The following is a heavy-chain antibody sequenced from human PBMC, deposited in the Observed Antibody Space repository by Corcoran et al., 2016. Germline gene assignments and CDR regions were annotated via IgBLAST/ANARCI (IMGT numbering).Heavy chain of an antibody. CDR2: ISYDGSNK. Sequence: QVQLVASGGGVVQPGRSLRLSFAASGFTFISYGMHWVRQAPGKGVEWVAVISYDGSNKYYAYSVKGRFTISRDNSKNTLYLQMNSLRAEATAVVYCAKESLNRWLDYWGHGTLVTVSS. D-gene: IGHD2-15*01. J-gene: IGHJ4*01. CDR3: AKESLNRWLDY. V-gene: IGHV3-30*18. CDR1: GFTFISYG.